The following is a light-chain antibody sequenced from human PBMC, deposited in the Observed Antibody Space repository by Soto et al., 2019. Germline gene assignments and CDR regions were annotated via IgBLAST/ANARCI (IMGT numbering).Light chain of an antibody. CDR1: SSDVGFYSY. J-gene: IGLJ3*02. CDR3: SAFTSTNQWV. Sequence: QSVLTQPASVSGSPGQSVTLSCTGTSSDVGFYSYLSWYQQHPGKAPKLIIYDVTYRPSGVSNRFSGSKSGNTASLTASLTISGLQAEDEADYFCSAFTSTNQWVFGGGTKLTVL. V-gene: IGLV2-14*01. CDR2: DVT.